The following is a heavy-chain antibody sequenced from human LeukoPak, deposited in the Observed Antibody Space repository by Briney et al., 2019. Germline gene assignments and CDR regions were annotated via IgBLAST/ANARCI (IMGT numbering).Heavy chain of an antibody. CDR1: GFTFSSYS. CDR3: ARAIEVGAMTPFDY. Sequence: GSLRLSCAASGFTFSSYSMNWVRQAPGKGLEWIGSIYYSGSTYYNPSLKSRVTISVDTSKNQFSLKLSSVTAADTAVYYCARAIEVGAMTPFDYWGQGTLVTVSS. D-gene: IGHD1-26*01. V-gene: IGHV4-38-2*01. CDR2: IYYSGST. J-gene: IGHJ4*02.